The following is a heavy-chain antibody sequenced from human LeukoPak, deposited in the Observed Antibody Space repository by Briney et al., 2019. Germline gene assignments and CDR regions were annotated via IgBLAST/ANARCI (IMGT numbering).Heavy chain of an antibody. CDR2: IWYDGSNK. V-gene: IGHV3-33*08. Sequence: PGGSLRLSCAASGFTFSDYAMHWVRQAPGKGLEWVAVIWYDGSNKYYADSVKGRFTISRDNSKNTLYLQMNSLRAEDTAVYYCARGRYCSGGSCYQPFDYWGQGTLVTVSS. D-gene: IGHD2-15*01. CDR1: GFTFSDYA. CDR3: ARGRYCSGGSCYQPFDY. J-gene: IGHJ4*02.